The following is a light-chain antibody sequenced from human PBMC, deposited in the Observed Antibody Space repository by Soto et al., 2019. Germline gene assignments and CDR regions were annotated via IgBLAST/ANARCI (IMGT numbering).Light chain of an antibody. V-gene: IGKV1-5*01. CDR1: QSISGW. CDR2: DAS. CDR3: QQHNSYPPIS. J-gene: IGKJ5*01. Sequence: DIQLTQSPSTLSASVGDRIIITCRTTQSISGWLAWFQQNPGKAPKLLIYDASTLATRVPSRFSGSGPGTEFTLARSGLQPADFGAYYDQQHNSYPPISFGQGTRV.